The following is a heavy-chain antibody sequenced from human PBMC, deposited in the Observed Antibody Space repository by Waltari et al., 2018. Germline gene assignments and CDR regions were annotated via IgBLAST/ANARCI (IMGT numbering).Heavy chain of an antibody. D-gene: IGHD3-10*01. J-gene: IGHJ4*02. CDR2: VSYNGNA. CDR3: ARSFGGSGSYKFDY. CDR1: GGSISTSTHY. Sequence: QLQLKESGPRLVKSSETLSLTCTISGGSISTSTHYWAWFRQTPGKGPEWIGCVSYNGNAYYNPSLESRVTMSVDRSKNHFSLDLESVTTPDTSIYFCARSFGGSGSYKFDYWGQGILVTVSS. V-gene: IGHV4-39*02.